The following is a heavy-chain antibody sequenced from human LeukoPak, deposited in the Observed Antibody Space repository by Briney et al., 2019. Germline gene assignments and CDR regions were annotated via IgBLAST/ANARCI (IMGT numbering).Heavy chain of an antibody. V-gene: IGHV3-43*02. Sequence: PGGSLRLSCVVCGLNFDDSAMHWVRQAPGKGLEWVSLISADGGSTFSADSVNGRLSITRDNSKNSLYLQMNSLRSEDTAMYYCAKESGKFDYWGQGTLVAVSS. CDR3: AKESGKFDY. CDR2: ISADGGST. J-gene: IGHJ4*02. CDR1: GLNFDDSA.